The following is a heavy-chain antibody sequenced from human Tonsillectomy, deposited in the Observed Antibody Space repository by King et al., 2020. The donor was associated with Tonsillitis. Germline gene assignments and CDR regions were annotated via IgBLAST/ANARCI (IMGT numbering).Heavy chain of an antibody. V-gene: IGHV3-66*01. CDR3: ARAGTLRPRQFDY. CDR2: IYSGGST. J-gene: IGHJ4*02. CDR1: GFTVSSNY. Sequence: VQLVESGGGLVQPGGSLRLSCAASGFTVSSNYMSWVRHAPGKGLEWVSVIYSGGSTYYADSVKGRFTISRDNSKNTLYLQMNRLRAEDTAVYYCARAGTLRPRQFDYWGQGPLVTVSS.